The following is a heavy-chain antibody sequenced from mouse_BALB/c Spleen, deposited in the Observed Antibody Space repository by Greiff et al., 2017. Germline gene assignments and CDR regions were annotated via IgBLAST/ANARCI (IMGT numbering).Heavy chain of an antibody. V-gene: IGHV1S127*01. Sequence: QVQLQQPGAELVKPGASVKMSCKASGYTFTSYWMHWVKQRPGQGLEWIGVIDPSDSYTSYNQKFKGKATLTVDTSSSTAYMQLSSLTSEDSAVYYCTPMDYWGQGTSVTVSS. J-gene: IGHJ4*01. CDR2: IDPSDSYT. CDR3: TPMDY. CDR1: GYTFTSYW.